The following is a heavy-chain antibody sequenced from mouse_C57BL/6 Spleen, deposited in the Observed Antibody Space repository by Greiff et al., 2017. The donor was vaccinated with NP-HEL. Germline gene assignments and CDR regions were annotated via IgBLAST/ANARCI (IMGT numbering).Heavy chain of an antibody. CDR1: GFSLTSYA. V-gene: IGHV2-9-1*01. J-gene: IGHJ2*01. D-gene: IGHD1-1*01. CDR3: ARNYYYGSSSPYYFDY. CDR2: IWTGGGT. Sequence: QVQLQQSGPGLVAPSQSLSITCTVSGFSLTSYAISWVRQPPGKGLEWLGVIWTGGGTNYNSALKSRLSISKDNSKSQVFLKMNSLQTDDTARYYCARNYYYGSSSPYYFDYWGQGTTLTVSS.